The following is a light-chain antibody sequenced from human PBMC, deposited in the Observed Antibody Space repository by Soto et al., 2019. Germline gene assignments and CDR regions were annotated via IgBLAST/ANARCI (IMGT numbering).Light chain of an antibody. CDR2: LGS. Sequence: DIVMPQSPYSLPVTPGESASISCRSSQSLLHSNGYNYLDWYLQKPGQSPQLLIYLGSNRASGVPDRFSGSGSGTDFTLTISRVEAEDVGVYYCMQALKSLSFGGGTKVEIK. J-gene: IGKJ4*01. CDR1: QSLLHSNGYNY. V-gene: IGKV2-28*01. CDR3: MQALKSLS.